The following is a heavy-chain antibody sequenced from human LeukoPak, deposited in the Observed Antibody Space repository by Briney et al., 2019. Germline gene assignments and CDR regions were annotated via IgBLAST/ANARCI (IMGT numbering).Heavy chain of an antibody. D-gene: IGHD5-24*01. CDR3: ARGPEMATRSGYYFDY. V-gene: IGHV1-8*03. J-gene: IGHJ4*02. CDR1: GYTFTSYG. Sequence: ASVKVSCKASGYTFTSYGINWVRQATGQGLEWMGWMNPNSGNTGYAQKFQGRVTITRNTSISTAYMELSSLRSEDTAVYYCARGPEMATRSGYYFDYWGQGTLVTVSS. CDR2: MNPNSGNT.